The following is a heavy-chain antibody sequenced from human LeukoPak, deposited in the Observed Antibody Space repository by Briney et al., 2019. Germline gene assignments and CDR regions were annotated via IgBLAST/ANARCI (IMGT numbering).Heavy chain of an antibody. D-gene: IGHD3-10*01. Sequence: ASVKVSCKASGYTFTSYYMHWVRQAPGQGLEWMGIINPSGGSTSYAQKFQGRVTMTRDTSTSTVYMELSSLRSEDTAVYYCARDWSYLASGSGSPSVDWGQGTLVTVSS. CDR3: ARDWSYLASGSGSPSVD. CDR2: INPSGGST. V-gene: IGHV1-46*01. J-gene: IGHJ4*02. CDR1: GYTFTSYY.